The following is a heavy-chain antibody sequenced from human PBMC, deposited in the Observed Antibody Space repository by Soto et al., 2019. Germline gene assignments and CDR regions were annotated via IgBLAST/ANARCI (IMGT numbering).Heavy chain of an antibody. CDR1: GFTFSSYG. CDR2: IWYDGSNK. Sequence: QVQLVESGGGVVQPGRSLRLSCAASGFTFSSYGMHWVRQAPGKGLEWVAVIWYDGSNKYYADSVKGRFTISRDNSKNTLYLQMNSLRAEETAVYYCARAVATDAHAFDIWGQGTMVTVSS. D-gene: IGHD5-12*01. CDR3: ARAVATDAHAFDI. J-gene: IGHJ3*02. V-gene: IGHV3-33*01.